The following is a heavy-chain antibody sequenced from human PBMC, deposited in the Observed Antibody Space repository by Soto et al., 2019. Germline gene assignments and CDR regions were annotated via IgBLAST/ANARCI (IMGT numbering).Heavy chain of an antibody. Sequence: EVQLVESGGGLVKPGGSLRLSCAASGFTFSSYTMSWVRQAPGKGLEWVSSISSSSTYIYYADSVKGRFTISRDHAKNSLYLQIDRRGGGGTAVYYRWRENGGFRPWGQGTLVTVSS. D-gene: IGHD3-10*01. J-gene: IGHJ5*02. CDR1: GFTFSSYT. V-gene: IGHV3-21*01. CDR3: WRENGGFRP. CDR2: ISSSSTYI.